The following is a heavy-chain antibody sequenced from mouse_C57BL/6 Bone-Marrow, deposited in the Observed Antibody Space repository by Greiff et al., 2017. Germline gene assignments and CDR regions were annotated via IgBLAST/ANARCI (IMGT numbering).Heavy chain of an antibody. J-gene: IGHJ3*01. CDR2: IYPRSGNT. V-gene: IGHV1-81*01. D-gene: IGHD2-4*01. CDR1: GYTFTSYG. CDR3: ARSRLRREFAY. Sequence: VKLVESGAELARPRASVKLSCKASGYTFTSYGISWVKQRTGQGLEWIGEIYPRSGNTYYNEKFKGKATLTADKSSSTAYMELRSLTSEDSAVYFCARSRLRREFAYWGQGTLVTVSA.